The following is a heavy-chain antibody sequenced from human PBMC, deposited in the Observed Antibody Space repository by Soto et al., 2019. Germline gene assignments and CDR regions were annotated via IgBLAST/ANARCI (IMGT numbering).Heavy chain of an antibody. V-gene: IGHV3-66*01. CDR3: ARGEAAAATYGMDV. D-gene: IGHD6-13*01. CDR1: GFTVSSNY. CDR2: IYSAGNT. J-gene: IGHJ6*02. Sequence: PGGSLRLSCAASGFTVSSNYMSWVRQAPGKGLEWISIIYSAGNTYYADSVKGRFTISRDNSKNTLYLQMNSLGAEDTAVYYCARGEAAAATYGMDVWGQGTTVTVSS.